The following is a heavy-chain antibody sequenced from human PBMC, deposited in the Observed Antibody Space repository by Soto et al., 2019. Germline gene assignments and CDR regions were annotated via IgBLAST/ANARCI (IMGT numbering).Heavy chain of an antibody. D-gene: IGHD2-8*02. J-gene: IGHJ4*02. CDR3: SRERVLYRPDNFDY. CDR1: GFTFSSYV. V-gene: IGHV3-33*01. CDR2: IWYDGSSK. Sequence: QVQLVESGGGVVQPGRSLRLSCTASGFTFSSYVMHWVRQAPGKGLEWVSVIWYDGSSKYYADSVNGRFTASRDNSKNTLFRHMNSLRAEDTAVYYCSRERVLYRPDNFDYWGQGTLVTVSS.